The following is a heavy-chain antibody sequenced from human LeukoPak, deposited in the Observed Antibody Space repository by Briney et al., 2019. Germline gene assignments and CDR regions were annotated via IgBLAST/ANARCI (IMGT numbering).Heavy chain of an antibody. CDR3: ARGRYNWNDGFDAFDI. CDR1: GGSISSGGYY. V-gene: IGHV4-31*03. Sequence: PSQTLSLTCTVSGGSISSGGYYWSGIRQHPGKGLEWIGYIYYSGSTYYNPSLKSRVTISVDTSKNQFSLKLSSVTAADTAVYYCARGRYNWNDGFDAFDIWGQGTMVTVSS. D-gene: IGHD1-20*01. J-gene: IGHJ3*02. CDR2: IYYSGST.